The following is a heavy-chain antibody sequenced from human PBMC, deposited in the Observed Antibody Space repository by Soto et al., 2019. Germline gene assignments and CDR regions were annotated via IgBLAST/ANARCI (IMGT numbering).Heavy chain of an antibody. V-gene: IGHV1-24*01. J-gene: IGHJ5*02. CDR3: ATGITISHNWFDP. D-gene: IGHD3-3*01. CDR2: FDPEDGET. Sequence: RASVKVSCKVSGYTLTELSIHWVRQAPGKGLEWMGGFDPEDGETIYAQKFQGRVTMTEDTSTDTAYMELSSLRSEDTAVYYCATGITISHNWFDPWGQGTLVTVSS. CDR1: GYTLTELS.